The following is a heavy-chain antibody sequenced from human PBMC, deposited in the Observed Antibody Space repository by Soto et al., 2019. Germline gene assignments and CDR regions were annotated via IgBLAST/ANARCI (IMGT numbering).Heavy chain of an antibody. CDR1: GGSISTVGHY. V-gene: IGHV4-31*03. J-gene: IGHJ4*01. Sequence: PSETRSLTCSLSGGSISTVGHYWTWIRHPPGKGLEWIGSIYHTGSTYYSKSLRSRLTMSVDTSKSQFSLRLSSVTAADTAVYYCARATGTLRSWNWDYWGHG. CDR3: ARATGTLRSWNWDY. D-gene: IGHD1-7*01. CDR2: IYHTGST.